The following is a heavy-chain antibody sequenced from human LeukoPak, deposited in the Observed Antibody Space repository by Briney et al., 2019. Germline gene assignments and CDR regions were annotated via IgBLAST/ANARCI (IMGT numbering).Heavy chain of an antibody. V-gene: IGHV3-30*03. J-gene: IGHJ4*02. D-gene: IGHD6-19*01. Sequence: GGSLRLSCVASGFTFRDHGMDWVRQAPGKGLEWVAVIAADGGVKQYADSVKGRFTLARDNSKNTLFLQMNILSVEDTAVYYCAREATWGQWYFDLWGQGTLVTVSS. CDR2: IAADGGVK. CDR1: GFTFRDHG. CDR3: AREATWGQWYFDL.